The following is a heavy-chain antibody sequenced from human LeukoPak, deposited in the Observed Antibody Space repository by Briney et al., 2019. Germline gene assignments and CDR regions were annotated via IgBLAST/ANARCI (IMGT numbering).Heavy chain of an antibody. CDR2: IYYSGST. CDR3: AREGQQLGTFDY. D-gene: IGHD6-13*01. Sequence: SETLSLTCTVSGGSISSSSYYWGWIRQPPGKGLEWIGSIYYSGSTYYNPSLKSRVTISVDRSKNQFSLKLSSVTAADTAVYYCAREGQQLGTFDYWGQGTLVTVSS. CDR1: GGSISSSSYY. V-gene: IGHV4-39*07. J-gene: IGHJ4*02.